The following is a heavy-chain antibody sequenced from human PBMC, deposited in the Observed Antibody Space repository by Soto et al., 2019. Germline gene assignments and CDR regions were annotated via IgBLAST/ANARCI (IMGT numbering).Heavy chain of an antibody. CDR3: ARDDPLIAFDI. V-gene: IGHV3-33*01. J-gene: IGHJ3*02. Sequence: GGSLRRYCAASGFTFSSYGMHWVRQAPGKGLEWVAVIWYDGSNKYYADSVKGRFTISRDNSKNTLYLQMNSLRAEDTAVYYCARDDPLIAFDIWGQGTMVTVSS. CDR2: IWYDGSNK. CDR1: GFTFSSYG.